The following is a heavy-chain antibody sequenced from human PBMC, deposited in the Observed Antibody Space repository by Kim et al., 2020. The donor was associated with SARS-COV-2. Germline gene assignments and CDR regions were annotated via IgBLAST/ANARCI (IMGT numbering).Heavy chain of an antibody. V-gene: IGHV3-11*01. CDR3: AREASGYDSSGYWDPVDY. CDR2: ISSSGSTI. CDR1: GFTFSDYY. D-gene: IGHD3-22*01. J-gene: IGHJ4*02. Sequence: GGSLRLSCAASGFTFSDYYMSWIRQAPGKGLEWVSYISSSGSTIYYADSVKGRFTISRDNAKNSLYLQMNSLRAEDTAVYYCAREASGYDSSGYWDPVDYWGQGTLVTVSS.